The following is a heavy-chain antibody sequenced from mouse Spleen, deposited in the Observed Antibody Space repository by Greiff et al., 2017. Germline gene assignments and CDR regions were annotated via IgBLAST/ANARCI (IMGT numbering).Heavy chain of an antibody. CDR2: INPGSGGT. J-gene: IGHJ3*01. D-gene: IGHD2-4*01. Sequence: VQVVESGAELVRPGTSVKVSCKASGYAFTNYLIEWVKQRPGQGLEWIGVINPGSGGTNYNEKFKGKATLTADKSSSTAYMQLSSLTSEDSAVYFCAREDDYPFAYWGQGTLVTVSA. V-gene: IGHV1-54*01. CDR1: GYAFTNYL. CDR3: AREDDYPFAY.